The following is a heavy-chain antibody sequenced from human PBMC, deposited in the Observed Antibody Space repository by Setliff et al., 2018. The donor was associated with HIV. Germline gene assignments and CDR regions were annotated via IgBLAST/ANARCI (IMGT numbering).Heavy chain of an antibody. CDR1: GGSFSGYY. CDR2: VNAEIKHGGST. V-gene: IGHV4-34*01. J-gene: IGHJ4*02. Sequence: SETLSLTCAVYGGSFSGYYWTWIRQPPGQRLEWIGEVNAEIKHGGSTNYNPSLKSRVTMSVDTSQNQFSLNLTSVTAADTAVYYCAGSSSYSFDFWGQGTLVTVSS. CDR3: AGSSSYSFDF. D-gene: IGHD6-13*01.